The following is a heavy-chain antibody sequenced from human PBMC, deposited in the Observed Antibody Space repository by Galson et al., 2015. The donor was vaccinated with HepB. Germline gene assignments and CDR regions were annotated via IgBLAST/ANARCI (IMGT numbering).Heavy chain of an antibody. CDR1: GFTFSSYA. D-gene: IGHD2-21*02. CDR3: AKDQGGGGDLYWYFDL. V-gene: IGHV3-23*01. Sequence: SLRLSCAASGFTFSSYAMSWVRQAPGKGLEWVSAISGSGGSTYYADSVKGRFTISRDNSKNTLYLQMNSLRAEDTAVYYCAKDQGGGGDLYWYFDLWGRGTLVTVSS. CDR2: ISGSGGST. J-gene: IGHJ2*01.